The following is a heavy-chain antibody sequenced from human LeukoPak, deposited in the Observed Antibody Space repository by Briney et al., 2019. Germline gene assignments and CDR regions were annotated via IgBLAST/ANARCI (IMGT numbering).Heavy chain of an antibody. Sequence: SGGSLRLSCAASGFTFSSYWMHWVRQAPGKRLVWVSRINSDGSTTSYADSVKGRFTISRDNAKNTLYLQMNSLRAEDTAVYYCTRDISGYEANTFDYWGQGTLVTVSS. V-gene: IGHV3-74*01. CDR2: INSDGSTT. CDR1: GFTFSSYW. J-gene: IGHJ4*02. CDR3: TRDISGYEANTFDY. D-gene: IGHD5-12*01.